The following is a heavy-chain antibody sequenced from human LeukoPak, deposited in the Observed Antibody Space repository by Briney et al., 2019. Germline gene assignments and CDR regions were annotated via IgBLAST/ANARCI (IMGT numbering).Heavy chain of an antibody. CDR2: INPNSGGT. J-gene: IGHJ6*03. D-gene: IGHD2-15*01. CDR1: GYTFTSYG. V-gene: IGHV1-2*02. Sequence: ASVKVSCKASGYTFTSYGISWVRQAPGQGLEWMGWINPNSGGTNYAQKFQGRVTMTRDTSISTAYMELSRLRSDDTAVYYCARVVEDIVVVVAATTYYYYYMDVWGKGTTVTISS. CDR3: ARVVEDIVVVVAATTYYYYYMDV.